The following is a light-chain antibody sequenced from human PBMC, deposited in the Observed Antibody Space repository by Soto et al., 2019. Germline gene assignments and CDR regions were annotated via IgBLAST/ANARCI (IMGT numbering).Light chain of an antibody. CDR3: LQSNRYPPALT. Sequence: DIQMTQSPSSLSASVGDRVTITCRASQDIRNDLAWYQHKPGKAPKRRLYSASSLQSGVPSRFSGSRSGTEFTLTLSSLQPEDFANYFCLQSNRYPPALTFGGGTKVDIQ. CDR1: QDIRND. J-gene: IGKJ4*01. CDR2: SAS. V-gene: IGKV1-17*01.